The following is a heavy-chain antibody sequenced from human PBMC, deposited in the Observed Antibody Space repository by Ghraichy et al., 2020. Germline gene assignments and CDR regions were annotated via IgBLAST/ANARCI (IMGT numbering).Heavy chain of an antibody. CDR3: VKENGDYIFSAFDI. V-gene: IGHV3-23*01. Sequence: GSLRLSCEASGFTFRTYGMSWVRQAPGKGLEWVSSISGSGGITYYADSVKGRFTTSRDNFKETLYLQMHSLRAEDTAIYYCVKENGDYIFSAFDIWGQGTVVTVSS. D-gene: IGHD4-17*01. J-gene: IGHJ3*02. CDR1: GFTFRTYG. CDR2: ISGSGGIT.